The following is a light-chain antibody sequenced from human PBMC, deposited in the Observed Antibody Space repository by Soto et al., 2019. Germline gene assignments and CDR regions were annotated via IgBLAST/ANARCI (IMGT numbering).Light chain of an antibody. J-gene: IGKJ5*01. CDR2: AVS. Sequence: DIQVTQSPSFLSASVGDRVTITCRHIQAISSYFAWYQQKPPGAPKLXMYAVSTLQPGVPSRFSGSGSGTEFTLTISSLHPEDFATYFCQQLNSYPTITFGQGTRLEIK. V-gene: IGKV1-9*01. CDR1: QAISSY. CDR3: QQLNSYPTIT.